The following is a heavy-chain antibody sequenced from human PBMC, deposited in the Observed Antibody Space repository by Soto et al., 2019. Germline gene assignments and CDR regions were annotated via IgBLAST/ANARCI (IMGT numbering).Heavy chain of an antibody. D-gene: IGHD6-19*01. V-gene: IGHV3-30*18. J-gene: IGHJ4*02. Sequence: QVQLVESGGGVVQPGRSLRLSCAASGFTFSSCGMHWVRQAPGKGLEWVAVISYDGSNKYYADSVKGRFTISRDNSKNTLYLQMNSLRAEDTAVYYCAKDQAVAGYYFDYWGQGTLVTVSS. CDR1: GFTFSSCG. CDR2: ISYDGSNK. CDR3: AKDQAVAGYYFDY.